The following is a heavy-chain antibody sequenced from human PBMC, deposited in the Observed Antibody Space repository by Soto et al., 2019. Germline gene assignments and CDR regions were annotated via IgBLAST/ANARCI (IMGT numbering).Heavy chain of an antibody. J-gene: IGHJ6*02. CDR1: GGTFSSYT. V-gene: IGHV1-69*02. CDR2: IIPILGIA. CDR3: ARVSTMGYYYGMDV. Sequence: QVQLVQSGAEVKKPGSSVKVSCKASGGTFSSYTISWVRQAPGQGLEWMGRIIPILGIANYAQKFQGRVTINEDKSTSTAYMVLSSLRSEDTAVYYCARVSTMGYYYGMDVWGHGTTVTVSS. D-gene: IGHD3-10*01.